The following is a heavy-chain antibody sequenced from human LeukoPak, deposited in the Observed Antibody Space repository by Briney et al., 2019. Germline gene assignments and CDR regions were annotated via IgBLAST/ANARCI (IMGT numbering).Heavy chain of an antibody. V-gene: IGHV3-30*02. CDR3: AKGSSGWSYYFDY. CDR1: GFTFSSYG. Sequence: TGGSLRLSCAASGFTFSSYGMHWVRQAPGKGLEWVAFIRYDGSNKYYADSVKGRCTISRDNSKNTLYLQMNSLRAEDTAVYYCAKGSSGWSYYFDYWGQGTLVTVSS. CDR2: IRYDGSNK. J-gene: IGHJ4*02. D-gene: IGHD6-19*01.